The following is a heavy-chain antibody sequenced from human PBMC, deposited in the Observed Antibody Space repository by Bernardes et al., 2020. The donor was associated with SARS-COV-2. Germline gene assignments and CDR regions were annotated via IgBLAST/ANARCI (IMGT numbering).Heavy chain of an antibody. D-gene: IGHD6-13*01. CDR3: ARVLKTRGIAAAVGYRPLDY. J-gene: IGHJ4*02. V-gene: IGHV1-8*01. Sequence: ASVKVSCKASGYTFTSYDINWVRQATGQGLEWMGWMNPNSGNTGYAQKFQGRVTMTRNTSISTAYMELSSLRSEDTAVYYCARVLKTRGIAAAVGYRPLDYWGQGTLVTVSS. CDR1: GYTFTSYD. CDR2: MNPNSGNT.